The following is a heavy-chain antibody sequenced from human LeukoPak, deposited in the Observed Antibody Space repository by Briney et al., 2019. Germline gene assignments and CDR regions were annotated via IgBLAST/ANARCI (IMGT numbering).Heavy chain of an antibody. CDR3: LRFGSGNYQNSFEY. Sequence: SETLSLTCTVSGGSISSGTFYWGWIRQPPGKGLEWIGSINHSGSTYCNPSLRSRVTMSVDTSKNHFSLKLSSVTAADTVVYFCLRFGSGNYQNSFEYWGHGTLVTVSS. CDR1: GGSISSGTFY. J-gene: IGHJ4*01. CDR2: INHSGST. V-gene: IGHV4-39*02. D-gene: IGHD3-10*01.